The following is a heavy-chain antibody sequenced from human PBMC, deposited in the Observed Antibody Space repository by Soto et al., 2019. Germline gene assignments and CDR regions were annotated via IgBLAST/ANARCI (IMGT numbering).Heavy chain of an antibody. J-gene: IGHJ4*02. D-gene: IGHD4-17*01. CDR3: ARDPPDGDSYFDY. Sequence: PSETLSLTCTVSGGSISSYYWSWIRQPPGKGLEWIGYIYYSVSTNYNPSLKSRVTMSVDTSRNQFSLKLSSVTAADTAVYYCARDPPDGDSYFDYWGQGTLVTVSS. CDR1: GGSISSYY. V-gene: IGHV4-59*01. CDR2: IYYSVST.